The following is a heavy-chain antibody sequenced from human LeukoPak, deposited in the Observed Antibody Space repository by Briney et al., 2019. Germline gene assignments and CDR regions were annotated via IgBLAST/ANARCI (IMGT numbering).Heavy chain of an antibody. Sequence: ASVKVSCKASGYTFTSYGISWVRQAPGQGLEWMGWISAYNGNTNYAQKLQGRVTMTTDTSTSTAYMELRSLRSDDTAVYYCARTDVLLWFGELSPAFDIWGQGTMVTVSS. V-gene: IGHV1-18*01. D-gene: IGHD3-10*01. CDR1: GYTFTSYG. CDR3: ARTDVLLWFGELSPAFDI. CDR2: ISAYNGNT. J-gene: IGHJ3*02.